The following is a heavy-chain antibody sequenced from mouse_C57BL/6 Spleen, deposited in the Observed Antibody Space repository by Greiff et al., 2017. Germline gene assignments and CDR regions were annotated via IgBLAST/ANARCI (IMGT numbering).Heavy chain of an antibody. V-gene: IGHV3-6*01. CDR1: GYSITSGYY. CDR3: AREVYYLIPYYFDY. Sequence: EVQLQESGPGLVKPSQSLSLTCSVTGYSITSGYYWNWIRQFPGNKLEWMGYISYDGSNNYNPSLKNRISIPRDTSKNQFFLKLNSVTTEDTATYYCAREVYYLIPYYFDYWGQGTTLTVSS. D-gene: IGHD1-1*02. J-gene: IGHJ2*01. CDR2: ISYDGSN.